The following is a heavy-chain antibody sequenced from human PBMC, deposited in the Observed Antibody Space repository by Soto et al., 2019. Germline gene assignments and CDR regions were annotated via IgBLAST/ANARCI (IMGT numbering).Heavy chain of an antibody. CDR3: AKTLNSDILTGQLGAFDI. Sequence: EVQLVESGGGLVQPGRSLRLSCAASGFTFDDYAMHWVRQSPGKGLEWVSGISWNSGSIGYADSVKGRFTISRDNAKNSLYLQMNSLRAEATALYYCAKTLNSDILTGQLGAFDIWCQGTMVTVSS. CDR1: GFTFDDYA. D-gene: IGHD3-9*01. J-gene: IGHJ3*02. CDR2: ISWNSGSI. V-gene: IGHV3-9*01.